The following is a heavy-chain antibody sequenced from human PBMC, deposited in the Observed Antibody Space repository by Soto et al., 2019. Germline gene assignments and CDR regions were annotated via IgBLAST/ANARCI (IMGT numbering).Heavy chain of an antibody. V-gene: IGHV3-72*01. CDR2: VRDKANSYTT. CDR3: AREYTPNSWYLSWFDP. Sequence: EVQLVESGGGLVQPGGSLRLSCAASGFTFSDHYMDWVRQAPGKGLEWVGRVRDKANSYTTEYAASVKGRFTISRDDSKSSLYLQMNSLKTEDTAVYYCAREYTPNSWYLSWFDPWGRGTLVTVSS. D-gene: IGHD6-13*01. CDR1: GFTFSDHY. J-gene: IGHJ5*02.